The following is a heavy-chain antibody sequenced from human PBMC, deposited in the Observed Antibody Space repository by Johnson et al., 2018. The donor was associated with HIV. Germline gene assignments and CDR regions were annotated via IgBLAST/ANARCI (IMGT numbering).Heavy chain of an antibody. Sequence: VQLVESGGGVVRPGGSLRLSCAASGLTFDDYGMSWVRQGSGKGLEWVSCINWNSGSIGYADSVKGRFTISRDNAKNSLYLQMNSLRAEDTALYYCAKESGAQYTFGDAFDIWGQGTMVTVSS. CDR2: INWNSGSI. D-gene: IGHD1-26*01. V-gene: IGHV3-20*04. CDR3: AKESGAQYTFGDAFDI. J-gene: IGHJ3*02. CDR1: GLTFDDYG.